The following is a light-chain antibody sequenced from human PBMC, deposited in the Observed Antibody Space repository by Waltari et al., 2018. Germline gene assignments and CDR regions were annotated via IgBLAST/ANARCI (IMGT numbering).Light chain of an antibody. CDR3: NSFTSSNTVI. V-gene: IGLV2-14*03. Sequence: QSALTQPAPVSGSPGQSITISCPGTRSDIGRYNYVPWFQQHPGKAPKLMIYDVRNRPSGVSNRFSGSKSDYTASLTISGLQAEDEAVYFCNSFTSSNTVIFGGGTKLTV. J-gene: IGLJ2*01. CDR2: DVR. CDR1: RSDIGRYNY.